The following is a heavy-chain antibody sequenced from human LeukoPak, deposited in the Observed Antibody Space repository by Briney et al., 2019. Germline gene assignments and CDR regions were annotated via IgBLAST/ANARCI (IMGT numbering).Heavy chain of an antibody. J-gene: IGHJ4*02. CDR3: ARDSDYYDSSGYRVEDFDY. D-gene: IGHD3-22*01. Sequence: PGGSLRLSCAASGFTFSSHAMSWVRQAPGKGLEWVSYISSSPSTIYYADSVKGRFTISRDNAQNSLYLQMNSLRVEDTAVYYCARDSDYYDSSGYRVEDFDYWGQGTLVTVSS. CDR2: ISSSPSTI. CDR1: GFTFSSHA. V-gene: IGHV3-48*01.